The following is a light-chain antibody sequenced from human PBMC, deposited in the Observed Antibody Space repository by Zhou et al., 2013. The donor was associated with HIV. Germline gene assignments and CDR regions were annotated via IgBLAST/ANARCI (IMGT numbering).Light chain of an antibody. V-gene: IGKV1-39*01. CDR3: QQYNDYPLT. CDR2: GAN. J-gene: IGKJ4*01. CDR1: QSIGTH. Sequence: DIQMTQSPSSLCASVGDRVTITCRTSQSIGTHLNWYQHKLGKGPNLLIYGANNLASGVPSRFSGSGSGTEFALTIISLQPEDFATYYCQQYNDYPLTFGGGTTVEIK.